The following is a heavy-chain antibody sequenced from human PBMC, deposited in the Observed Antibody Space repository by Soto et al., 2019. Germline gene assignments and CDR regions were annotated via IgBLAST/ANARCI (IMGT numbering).Heavy chain of an antibody. CDR1: GGSFSGYY. J-gene: IGHJ2*01. Sequence: QVQLQQWGAGPLRPLETLSLTCGVSGGSFSGYYWAWIRQSPGKGLEWIGEINDRGFINYNPCLKSRVSISVDTSKKHYSLNLRSVTAADTAVYYCARESHDILTGPPWVWYFDLWGRGTLVTVSS. V-gene: IGHV4-34*01. CDR3: ARESHDILTGPPWVWYFDL. D-gene: IGHD3-9*01. CDR2: INDRGFI.